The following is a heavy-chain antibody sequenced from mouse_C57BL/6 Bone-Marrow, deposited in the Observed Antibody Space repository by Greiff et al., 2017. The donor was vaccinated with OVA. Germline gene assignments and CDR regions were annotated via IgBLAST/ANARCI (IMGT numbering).Heavy chain of an antibody. CDR1: GYTFTDYY. D-gene: IGHD3-2*02. CDR2: INPYNGGT. V-gene: IGHV1-19*01. J-gene: IGHJ4*01. CDR3: ARKQLRLSNYAMDY. Sequence: EVQLQQSGPVLVKPGASVKMSCKASGYTFTDYYMNWVKQSHGKSLEWIGVINPYNGGTSYNQKFKGKATLTVDKSSSTAYMELNSLTSEDSAVYYCARKQLRLSNYAMDYWGQGTSVTVSS.